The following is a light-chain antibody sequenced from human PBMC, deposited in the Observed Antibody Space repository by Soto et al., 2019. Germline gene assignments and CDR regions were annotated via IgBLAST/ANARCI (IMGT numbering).Light chain of an antibody. J-gene: IGLJ3*02. Sequence: QSALTQPRSVSGSPGQSVTISCTGTSSDVGDYNYVSWYQQYPGKAPKLVIYDVSKRPSGVPDRFSGSKSGNTASLTISGLQAEDEADYYCCSFGGSYTFWVFCGGTKLTVL. CDR1: SSDVGDYNY. V-gene: IGLV2-11*01. CDR3: CSFGGSYTFWV. CDR2: DVS.